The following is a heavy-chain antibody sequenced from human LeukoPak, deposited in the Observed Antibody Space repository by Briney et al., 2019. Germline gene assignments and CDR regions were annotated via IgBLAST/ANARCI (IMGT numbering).Heavy chain of an antibody. CDR1: GGSISSYY. CDR3: ARDDYGDIFFDS. J-gene: IGHJ4*02. D-gene: IGHD4-17*01. Sequence: PSETLSLTCTVSGGSISSYYWSWIRQPPGKGLEWIGYIYYSGSTSYIPSLQSRVTISVDTSKNHFSLRLSSVTAADTAVYYCARDDYGDIFFDSWGQGTLVTVSS. V-gene: IGHV4-59*01. CDR2: IYYSGST.